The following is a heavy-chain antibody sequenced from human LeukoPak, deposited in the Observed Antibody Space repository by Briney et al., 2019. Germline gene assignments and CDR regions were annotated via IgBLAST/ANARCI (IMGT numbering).Heavy chain of an antibody. CDR3: ARRPAAGTVKYYFDY. Sequence: PSETLSLTCTVSVDSTSIGGYYWGWIRQPPGKGLEWLGSIYSSGSTYYNPSLKGRVTISLDTSKNQFSLKLSSVTAASTAVYYCARRPAAGTVKYYFDYWGQGTLVTVSS. CDR2: IYSSGST. V-gene: IGHV4-39*01. D-gene: IGHD6-13*01. CDR1: VDSTSIGGYY. J-gene: IGHJ4*02.